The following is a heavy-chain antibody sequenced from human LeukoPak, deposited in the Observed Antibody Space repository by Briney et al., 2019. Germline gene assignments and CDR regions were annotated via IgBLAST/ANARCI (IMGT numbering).Heavy chain of an antibody. CDR1: GGSISSFY. J-gene: IGHJ3*02. D-gene: IGHD3-3*01. V-gene: IGHV4-4*07. Sequence: SETLSLTCTVSGGSISSFYWSWIRQPAGKGLEWIGRIYPSGSTNYNPSLKSRVTRSVDTSKNQFSLKLISVIAADTAVYYCARDRTILAFDIWGQGTMVTVSS. CDR2: IYPSGST. CDR3: ARDRTILAFDI.